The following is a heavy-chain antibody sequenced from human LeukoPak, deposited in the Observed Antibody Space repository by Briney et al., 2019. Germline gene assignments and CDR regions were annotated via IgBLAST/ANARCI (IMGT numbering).Heavy chain of an antibody. J-gene: IGHJ2*01. CDR3: ARYSYGSYWYFDL. Sequence: PGGSLRLSCAASGFTFSSYSMNWARQAPGKGLEWVSSISSSSSYIYYADSVKGRFTISRDNAKNSLYLQMNSLRAEGTAVYYCARYSYGSYWYFDLWGRGTLVTVSS. V-gene: IGHV3-21*01. CDR2: ISSSSSYI. D-gene: IGHD5-18*01. CDR1: GFTFSSYS.